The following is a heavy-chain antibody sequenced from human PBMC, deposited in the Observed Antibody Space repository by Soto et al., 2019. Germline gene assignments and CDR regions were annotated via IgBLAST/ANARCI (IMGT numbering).Heavy chain of an antibody. CDR3: ATAVTGPDFDY. V-gene: IGHV1-18*01. Sequence: ASVKVSCKASGYTFTSYGISWVRQAPGQGLEWMGWISAYNGNTNYAQKLQGRVTMTTDTSTDTAYMELSSLRSEDTAVYYCATAVTGPDFDYWGQGTLVTVSS. D-gene: IGHD4-4*01. CDR2: ISAYNGNT. J-gene: IGHJ4*02. CDR1: GYTFTSYG.